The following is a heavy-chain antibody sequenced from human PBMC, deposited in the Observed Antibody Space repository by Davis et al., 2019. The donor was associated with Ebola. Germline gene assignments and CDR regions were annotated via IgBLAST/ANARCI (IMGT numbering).Heavy chain of an antibody. CDR2: IIPIFGTA. V-gene: IGHV1-69*13. CDR3: ARDFLRGEDY. CDR1: GYTFTSYA. D-gene: IGHD3-10*01. Sequence: SVKVSCKASGYTFTSYAMHWVRQAPGQGLEWMGGIIPIFGTANYAQKFQGRVTITADESTSTAYMELSSLRSEDTAVYYCARDFLRGEDYWGQGTLVTVSS. J-gene: IGHJ4*02.